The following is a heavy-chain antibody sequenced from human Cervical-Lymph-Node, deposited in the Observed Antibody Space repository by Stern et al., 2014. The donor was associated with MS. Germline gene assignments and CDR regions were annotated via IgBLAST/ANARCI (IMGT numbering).Heavy chain of an antibody. Sequence: VQLVESGAEVKEPGASVKVSCKASGYTFTDYYIHWVRRAPGQGLQWIGWINPNSGVTDYAQKCQGRVTMTRDTSINTAYMELSRLRSDDTAVYYCARSLVVAARIDFWGQGTLVTVSS. V-gene: IGHV1-2*02. D-gene: IGHD2-15*01. J-gene: IGHJ4*02. CDR1: GYTFTDYY. CDR3: ARSLVVAARIDF. CDR2: INPNSGVT.